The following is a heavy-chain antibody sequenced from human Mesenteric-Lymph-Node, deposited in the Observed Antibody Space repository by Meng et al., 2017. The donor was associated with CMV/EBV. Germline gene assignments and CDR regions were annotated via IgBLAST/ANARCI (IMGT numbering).Heavy chain of an antibody. J-gene: IGHJ4*02. V-gene: IGHV3-7*01. Sequence: GGSLRLSCTASGFTFSNDWMTWVRQGPGKGLEWVANINEDGSDIYYADSVKGRITISRDNAKNSLNLQMNTLRAEDTAIYYCARDMGIYTNCVYYWGQGALVTVSS. CDR2: INEDGSDI. D-gene: IGHD3-10*01. CDR3: ARDMGIYTNCVYY. CDR1: GFTFSNDW.